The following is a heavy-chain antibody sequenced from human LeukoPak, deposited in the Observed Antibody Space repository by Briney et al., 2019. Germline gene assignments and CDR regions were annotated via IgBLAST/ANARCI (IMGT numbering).Heavy chain of an antibody. CDR1: GFTLSSYS. V-gene: IGHV3-21*01. CDR2: ISSSSSYI. D-gene: IGHD3-10*01. Sequence: GGSLRLSCAASGFTLSSYSMNWVRQAPGKGLEWVSSISSSSSYIYYADSVKGRFTISRDNAKNSLYLQMNSLRAEDTAVYYCARDPKTQYGSGSYPFDYWGQGTLVTVSS. CDR3: ARDPKTQYGSGSYPFDY. J-gene: IGHJ4*02.